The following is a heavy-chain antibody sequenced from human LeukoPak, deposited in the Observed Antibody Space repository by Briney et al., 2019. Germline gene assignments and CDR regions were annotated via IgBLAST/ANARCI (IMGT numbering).Heavy chain of an antibody. J-gene: IGHJ5*02. CDR2: ISGSSYI. CDR3: ARDRGIVGATIWFDP. D-gene: IGHD1-26*01. V-gene: IGHV3-21*01. Sequence: SGGSLRLSCAASGFTFSSYSMNWVRQAPGKGLEWVSSISGSSYIYYADSVKGRFTISRDNAKNSLYLQMNSLRAEDTAVYYCARDRGIVGATIWFDPWGQGTLVTVSS. CDR1: GFTFSSYS.